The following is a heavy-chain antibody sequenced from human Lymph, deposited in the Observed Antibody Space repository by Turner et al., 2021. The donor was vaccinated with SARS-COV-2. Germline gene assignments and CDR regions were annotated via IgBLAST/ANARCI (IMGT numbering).Heavy chain of an antibody. CDR1: GIIVSRNH. Sequence: EVQLVETGGGFIQPGGSLRLACEASGIIVSRNHMNWVRQAPGKGLEWVSVIYSGGTTYYADAVKGRFTISRDNSKNTLYLQMNSLRVEDTAVYYCARDLGTYGMDVWGQGTTVTVSS. D-gene: IGHD6-13*01. J-gene: IGHJ6*02. V-gene: IGHV3-53*02. CDR3: ARDLGTYGMDV. CDR2: IYSGGTT.